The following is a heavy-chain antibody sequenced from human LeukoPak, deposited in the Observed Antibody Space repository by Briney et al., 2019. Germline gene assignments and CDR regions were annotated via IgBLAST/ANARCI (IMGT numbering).Heavy chain of an antibody. CDR2: INHSGST. V-gene: IGHV4-34*01. J-gene: IGHJ4*02. CDR1: GGSFSGYY. CDR3: ARGFRAYALDY. D-gene: IGHD2-2*01. Sequence: PSETLSLTCAVYGGSFSGYYWSWIRQPPGKGLEWIGEINHSGSTNYNPSLKSRVTISVDTSKNQFSLKLSSVTAADTAVYYCARGFRAYALDYWGQGTLVTVSS.